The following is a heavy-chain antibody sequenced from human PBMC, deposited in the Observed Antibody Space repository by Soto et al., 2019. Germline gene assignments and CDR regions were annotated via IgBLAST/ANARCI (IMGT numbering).Heavy chain of an antibody. Sequence: GGSLRLSCAASGFTFDDYAMHWVRQAPGKGLEWVSGISWNSGSIGYADSVKGRFTISRDNAKNSLYLQMNSLRAEDTALYYCAKATSYGSFGGFDYWGQGTLVTVSS. CDR1: GFTFDDYA. CDR2: ISWNSGSI. CDR3: AKATSYGSFGGFDY. D-gene: IGHD3-3*01. J-gene: IGHJ4*02. V-gene: IGHV3-9*01.